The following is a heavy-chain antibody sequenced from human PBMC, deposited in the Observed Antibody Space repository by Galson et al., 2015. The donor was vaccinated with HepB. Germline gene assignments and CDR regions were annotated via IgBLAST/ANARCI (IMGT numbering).Heavy chain of an antibody. D-gene: IGHD6-19*01. CDR3: ARGVAGTSPFDY. V-gene: IGHV1-3*01. Sequence: SVKVSCKASGYTFTSYAMHWVRQAPGQRLEWMGWINAGNGNTKYSQKFQGRVTVTRDTSASTAYMELSSLRSEDTAVYYCARGVAGTSPFDYWGQGTLVTVSS. CDR1: GYTFTSYA. J-gene: IGHJ4*02. CDR2: INAGNGNT.